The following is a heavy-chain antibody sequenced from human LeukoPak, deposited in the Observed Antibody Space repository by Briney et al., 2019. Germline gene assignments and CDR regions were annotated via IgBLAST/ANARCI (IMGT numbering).Heavy chain of an antibody. J-gene: IGHJ4*02. CDR1: GFTFSSYA. CDR3: AKNLELWSPGTFDY. CDR2: IGGSGGGT. D-gene: IGHD5-18*01. V-gene: IGHV3-23*01. Sequence: PGGSLRLSCAASGFTFSSYAMSWVRQAPGKGLEWVSAIGGSGGGTYYADSVRGRFTTSRDNSNNTLYLQMNSLRADDTAVYYCAKNLELWSPGTFDYWGQGTLVTVSS.